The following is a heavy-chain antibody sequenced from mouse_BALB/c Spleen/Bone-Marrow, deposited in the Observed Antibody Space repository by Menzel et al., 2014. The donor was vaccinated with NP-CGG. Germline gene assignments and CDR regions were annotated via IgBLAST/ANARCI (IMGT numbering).Heavy chain of an antibody. Sequence: VQLQQPGPELVKPGASVKISCKASGYTFTDFNMHWVKQSHGKSLEWIGFISPYIGGTGYNQKFKSKATLTVDSSSSTAYMELRSHTSEDSAVYYCARGRRYDGPYFDYWGQGTTLTVSS. CDR1: GYTFTDFN. CDR2: ISPYIGGT. J-gene: IGHJ2*01. CDR3: ARGRRYDGPYFDY. V-gene: IGHV1S29*02. D-gene: IGHD2-14*01.